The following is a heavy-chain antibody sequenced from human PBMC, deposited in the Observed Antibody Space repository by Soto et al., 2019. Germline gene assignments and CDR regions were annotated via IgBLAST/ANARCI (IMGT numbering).Heavy chain of an antibody. D-gene: IGHD3-22*01. V-gene: IGHV1-2*04. CDR3: ARGGDYYDSSGYLDY. J-gene: IGHJ4*02. CDR2: INPNSGGT. CDR1: GYTFTGYY. Sequence: ASVKVSCKASGYTFTGYYMHWVRQAPGQGLEWMGWINPNSGGTNYAQKFQGWVTMTRDTSISTAYMELSRLRSDDTAVYYCARGGDYYDSSGYLDYWGQGTLVTVSS.